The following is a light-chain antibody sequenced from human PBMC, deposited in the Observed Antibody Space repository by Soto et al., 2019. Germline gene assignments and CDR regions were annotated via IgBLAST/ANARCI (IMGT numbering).Light chain of an antibody. J-gene: IGKJ1*01. CDR3: QEDNSNPWT. CDR1: QIVLYSSNNKNY. V-gene: IGKV4-1*01. CDR2: WAS. Sequence: DIVMTQSPDSLTVSLGERATINCKSSQIVLYSSNNKNYLAWYQQKPGQPPKLLIYWASTRESGVPDRFSGSGSGRDFTLNISSLQAEDVAVYYCQEDNSNPWTFGQGTKM.